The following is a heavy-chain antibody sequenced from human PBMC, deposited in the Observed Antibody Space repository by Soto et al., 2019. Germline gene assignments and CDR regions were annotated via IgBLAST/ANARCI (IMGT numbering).Heavy chain of an antibody. Sequence: EVQLVESGGGLVQPGGSLRLSCAASGFTFDDYAIHWVRQAPGKGLEWVSGISWNGAATGYVDSVKGRFSTSRDNTKNTLYLQMDSLRSEDTAVYYCANLPLYGSGFDCWGQGTLVTVSS. CDR3: ANLPLYGSGFDC. D-gene: IGHD3-10*01. CDR2: ISWNGAAT. V-gene: IGHV3-9*01. J-gene: IGHJ4*02. CDR1: GFTFDDYA.